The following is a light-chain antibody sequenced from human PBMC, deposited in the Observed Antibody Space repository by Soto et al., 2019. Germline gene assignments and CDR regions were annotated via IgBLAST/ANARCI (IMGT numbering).Light chain of an antibody. Sequence: QSALTQPPSASGSPGQSVTISCTGTSSDVGGYNYVSWYQQHPGKAPKLMIYEVSKRPSGVPDRFSGSKSGNTASLTVSGLQAEDEADYYCSSYAGSNNGFGGGTKVTVL. V-gene: IGLV2-8*01. CDR1: SSDVGGYNY. CDR2: EVS. J-gene: IGLJ2*01. CDR3: SSYAGSNNG.